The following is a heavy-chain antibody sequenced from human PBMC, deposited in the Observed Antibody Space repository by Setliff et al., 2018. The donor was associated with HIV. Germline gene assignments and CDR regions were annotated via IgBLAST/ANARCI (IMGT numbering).Heavy chain of an antibody. CDR2: INPNSGDT. CDR3: ARQLSPDVRLTLIRGVSVLAY. Sequence: ASVKVSCKASGYTFTGYYIHWVRQAPGQGLEWMGWINPNSGDTNYAQKFEGWVNMTRDTSINTAHMYLTRVKSDDTAVYYCARQLSPDVRLTLIRGVSVLAYWGQGTLGTV. CDR1: GYTFTGYY. V-gene: IGHV1-2*04. J-gene: IGHJ4*02. D-gene: IGHD3-10*01.